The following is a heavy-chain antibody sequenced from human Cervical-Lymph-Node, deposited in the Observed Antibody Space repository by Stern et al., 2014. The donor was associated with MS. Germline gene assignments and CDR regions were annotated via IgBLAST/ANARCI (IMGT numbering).Heavy chain of an antibody. Sequence: QVQLVESGGGVVQPGRALRLSCAATGFNFSSYAMQWVRQAPGKGLEWLAVISYDGSKAYYTEAVKGRFPVSRDNSKNTLFLQVSSLRPEDTAEYYCARDLVWFGELDWGAMDVWGHGTTVTVSS. CDR3: ARDLVWFGELDWGAMDV. CDR2: ISYDGSKA. CDR1: GFNFSSYA. D-gene: IGHD3-10*01. J-gene: IGHJ6*02. V-gene: IGHV3-30-3*01.